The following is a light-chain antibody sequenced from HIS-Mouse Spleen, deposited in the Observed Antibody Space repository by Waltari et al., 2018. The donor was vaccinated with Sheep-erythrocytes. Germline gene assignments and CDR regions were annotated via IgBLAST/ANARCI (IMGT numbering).Light chain of an antibody. Sequence: EIVMTQSPATLSVSPGERATLSCRASQSVSSNLAWYQQKPGQAPRLLIYGASTRTTGIPARFSGSESGTEFTLTSSGMQSEDFAVYYCQQYNNWPPWTFGQGTEVEIK. CDR1: QSVSSN. CDR3: QQYNNWPPWT. CDR2: GAS. V-gene: IGKV3-15*01. J-gene: IGKJ1*01.